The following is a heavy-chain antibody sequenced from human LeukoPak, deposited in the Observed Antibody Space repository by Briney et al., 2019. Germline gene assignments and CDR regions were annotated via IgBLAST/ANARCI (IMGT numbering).Heavy chain of an antibody. V-gene: IGHV3-74*01. D-gene: IGHD3-16*01. J-gene: IGHJ5*02. Sequence: PGGSLRLSCAISGFTFTSFWMLWVRQGPGKGLVWVSRISTDGSSTDYADSVKGRFTISRENAKNTLYLQMNSLRAEDTAVYYCARTRTLLISGGCATWGQGSLVTVSS. CDR2: ISTDGSST. CDR3: ARTRTLLISGGCAT. CDR1: GFTFTSFW.